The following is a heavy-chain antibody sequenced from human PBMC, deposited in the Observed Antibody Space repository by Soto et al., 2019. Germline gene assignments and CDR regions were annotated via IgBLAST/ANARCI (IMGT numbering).Heavy chain of an antibody. CDR2: IYYSGST. V-gene: IGHV4-59*08. D-gene: IGHD1-1*01. CDR3: ARHVGTRDALDI. Sequence: SETLSLTCTVSGGSISSYYWSWIRQPPGKGLEWIGYIYYSGSTNYNPSLKSRVTISVDTSKNQFSLKLSSVTAADTAVYFCARHVGTRDALDIWAPGTMVTGSS. CDR1: GGSISSYY. J-gene: IGHJ3*02.